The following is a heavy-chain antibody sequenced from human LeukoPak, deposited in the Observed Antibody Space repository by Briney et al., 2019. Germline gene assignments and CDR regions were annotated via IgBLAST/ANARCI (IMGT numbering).Heavy chain of an antibody. D-gene: IGHD3-10*01. CDR3: ARAPRSITMVRGVSSSGFDP. CDR2: IYYSGST. CDR1: GGSISSGDYY. Sequence: PSETLSLTCTVSGGSISSGDYYWSWIRQPPGKGLEWIGYIYYSGSTYYNPSLKSRVTISVDTSKNQFSLKLSSVTAADTAVYYCARAPRSITMVRGVSSSGFDPWGQGTLVTVSS. J-gene: IGHJ5*02. V-gene: IGHV4-30-4*01.